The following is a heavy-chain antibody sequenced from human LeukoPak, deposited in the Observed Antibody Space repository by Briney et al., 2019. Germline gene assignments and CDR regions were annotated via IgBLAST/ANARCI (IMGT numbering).Heavy chain of an antibody. D-gene: IGHD3-22*01. Sequence: SETLSLTCTVSGGSISSGSYYWSWIRQPAGKGLEWIGRIYTSGSTNYNPSLKSRVTISVDTSKNQFSLKLSSVTAADTAVYYCARIKGGGSSGYYYAYLSVFDYWGQGTLVTVSS. CDR3: ARIKGGGSSGYYYAYLSVFDY. V-gene: IGHV4-61*02. J-gene: IGHJ4*02. CDR2: IYTSGST. CDR1: GGSISSGSYY.